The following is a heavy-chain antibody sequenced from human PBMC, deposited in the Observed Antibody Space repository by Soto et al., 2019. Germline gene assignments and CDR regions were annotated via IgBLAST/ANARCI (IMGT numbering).Heavy chain of an antibody. D-gene: IGHD3-10*01. J-gene: IGHJ6*03. CDR3: EREEGSYNMGTFPFYYMDV. CDR2: IIPILGTG. Sequence: QVQLVQSGPEVKKSGSSVKVSCKLSGGTFTSETISWVRQAPGQGLEWMGRIIPILGTGNYAQKFQGRITITDDKSTNAGYMELSSLTSEDTAVYFCEREEGSYNMGTFPFYYMDVWGNGTTVTVSS. V-gene: IGHV1-69*08. CDR1: GGTFTSET.